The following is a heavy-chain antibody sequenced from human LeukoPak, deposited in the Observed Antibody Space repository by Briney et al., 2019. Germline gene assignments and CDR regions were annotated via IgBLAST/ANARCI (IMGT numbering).Heavy chain of an antibody. Sequence: PGGSLRLSCAASGFTFSSYSMNWVRQAPGKGLEWVSSISSSSSYIYYADSVKGRITISRDNAKNSLYLQMNGLRADDTAVYYCCYSYDSIWYYLEYWGQGTLVTVSS. CDR2: ISSSSSYI. D-gene: IGHD3-16*02. CDR3: CYSYDSIWYYLEY. J-gene: IGHJ4*02. V-gene: IGHV3-21*01. CDR1: GFTFSSYS.